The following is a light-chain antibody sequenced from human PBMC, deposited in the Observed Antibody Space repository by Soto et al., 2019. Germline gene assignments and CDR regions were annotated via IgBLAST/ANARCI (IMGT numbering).Light chain of an antibody. Sequence: QSVLTQPPSVSGAPGQRVTISCTGSSSNIGAGYDVHWYQHLPGTAPQLLIYGNINRPSGVPDRFSGSRSGTSASLAISGLQAEDEADYYCQSYDRSLSGKVFGTGTKLTVL. V-gene: IGLV1-40*01. CDR3: QSYDRSLSGKV. CDR1: SSNIGAGYD. J-gene: IGLJ1*01. CDR2: GNI.